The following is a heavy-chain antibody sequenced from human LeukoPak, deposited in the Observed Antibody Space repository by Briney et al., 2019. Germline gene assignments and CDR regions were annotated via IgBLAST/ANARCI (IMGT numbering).Heavy chain of an antibody. J-gene: IGHJ6*03. D-gene: IGHD1-14*01. CDR3: AREGRWAENTRTYFMDV. Sequence: PSETLSLTCTVSGYSISSGYYWGWIRQPPGNGLEWIGNIYHSGSTYYNPSLKSRVTISVDTSKNQFSLKLSSVTAADTAVYYCAREGRWAENTRTYFMDVWGKGTTVTVSS. CDR2: IYHSGST. V-gene: IGHV4-38-2*02. CDR1: GYSISSGYY.